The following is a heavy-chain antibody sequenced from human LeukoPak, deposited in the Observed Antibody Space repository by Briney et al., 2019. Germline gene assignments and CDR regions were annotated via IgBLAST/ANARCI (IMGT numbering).Heavy chain of an antibody. CDR1: GYSFTSYW. CDR2: IYPGDSDT. V-gene: IGHV5-51*01. CDR3: ARQTGIAARPQWFDP. Sequence: GESLKISCKGSGYSFTSYWIGWVRQMPGKGLEWMGIIYPGDSDTRYSPSFQGQVTISADKSISTAYLQWSSLKASDTAMYYCARQTGIAARPQWFDPWGQGTLVTVSS. D-gene: IGHD6-6*01. J-gene: IGHJ5*02.